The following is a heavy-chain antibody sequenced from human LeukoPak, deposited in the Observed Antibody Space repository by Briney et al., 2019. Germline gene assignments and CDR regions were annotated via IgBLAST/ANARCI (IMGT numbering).Heavy chain of an antibody. CDR2: FDPEDGET. V-gene: IGHV1-24*01. D-gene: IGHD3-10*01. Sequence: ASVKVSCKVSGYTLTELSMHWVRQAPGKGLEWMGGFDPEDGETIYAQKFQGRVTMTEDTSTDTAYMEPSSLRSEDTAVYYCATLGDLKPAYYYYGMDVWGQGTTVTVSS. CDR3: ATLGDLKPAYYYYGMDV. CDR1: GYTLTELS. J-gene: IGHJ6*02.